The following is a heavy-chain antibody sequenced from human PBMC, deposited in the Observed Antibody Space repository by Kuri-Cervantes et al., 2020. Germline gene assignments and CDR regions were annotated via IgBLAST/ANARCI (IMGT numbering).Heavy chain of an antibody. V-gene: IGHV3-23*01. CDR1: GFTFSSYA. D-gene: IGHD4-17*01. Sequence: GESLKISCAASGFTFSSYAMSWVRQAPGKGLEWVSAISGSGGSTYYADSVKGRFTISRDNSKNTLYLQMNSLRAEDTAVYYCAVDPNGDWVGAFNMWGHGTMVTVSS. CDR2: ISGSGGST. CDR3: AVDPNGDWVGAFNM. J-gene: IGHJ3*02.